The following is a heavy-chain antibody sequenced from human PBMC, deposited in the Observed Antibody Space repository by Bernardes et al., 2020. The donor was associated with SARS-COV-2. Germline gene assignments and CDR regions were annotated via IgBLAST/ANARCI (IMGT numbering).Heavy chain of an antibody. V-gene: IGHV4-34*01. Sequence: ETLSLTCAVYGGSFSGYYWSWIRQPPGKGLEWIGEINHSGSTNYNPSLKSRVTISVDTSKNQFSLKLSSVTAADTAVYYCARVRSVPTTYYYMDVWGKGTTVTVSS. J-gene: IGHJ6*03. CDR2: INHSGST. CDR3: ARVRSVPTTYYYMDV. D-gene: IGHD4-17*01. CDR1: GGSFSGYY.